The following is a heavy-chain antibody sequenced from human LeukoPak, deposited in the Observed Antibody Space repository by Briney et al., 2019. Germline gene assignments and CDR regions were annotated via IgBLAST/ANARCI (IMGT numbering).Heavy chain of an antibody. CDR3: ARDKGSFDWSYPISYYFDY. V-gene: IGHV3-23*01. J-gene: IGHJ4*02. CDR1: GFTFSSYA. D-gene: IGHD3-9*01. Sequence: PGGSLRLSCAASGFTFSSYAMSWVRQAPGKGLEWVSAIGGSGDTTYYADSVKGRFTISRDNSKNTLYLQMNSLRAEDTAVYYCARDKGSFDWSYPISYYFDYWGQGTLVTVSS. CDR2: IGGSGDTT.